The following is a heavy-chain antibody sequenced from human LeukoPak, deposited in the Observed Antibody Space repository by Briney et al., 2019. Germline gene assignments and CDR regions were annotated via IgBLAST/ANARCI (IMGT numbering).Heavy chain of an antibody. J-gene: IGHJ4*02. CDR1: GFTFSEYA. CDR2: TSHDGVNS. D-gene: IGHD4-11*01. CDR3: ARFRDPVTPFEDY. Sequence: GGSLRLSCAGSGFTFSEYAMHWVRQAPGKGLEWLAVTSHDGVNSYYAASVKGRFTISRDNSMDTLYLYMNSLRPEDTAVYYCARFRDPVTPFEDYWGQGTLVTVSS. V-gene: IGHV3-30*04.